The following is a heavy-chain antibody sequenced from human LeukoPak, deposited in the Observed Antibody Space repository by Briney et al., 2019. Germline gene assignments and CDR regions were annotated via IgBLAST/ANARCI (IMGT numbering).Heavy chain of an antibody. V-gene: IGHV3-13*01. D-gene: IGHD3-22*01. CDR2: IGTAGDT. CDR1: GFTFSSYD. Sequence: GGSLRLSCAASGFTFSSYDMHWVRQATGKGLEWVSAIGTAGDTYYPGSVKGRFTISRENAKNSLYLQMNSLRAGDTAVYYCARVDYYDSSGYDWFDPWGQGTLVTVSS. CDR3: ARVDYYDSSGYDWFDP. J-gene: IGHJ5*02.